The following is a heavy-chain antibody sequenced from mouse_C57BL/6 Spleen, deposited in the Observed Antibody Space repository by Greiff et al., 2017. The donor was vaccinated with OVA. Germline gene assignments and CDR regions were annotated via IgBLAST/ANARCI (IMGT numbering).Heavy chain of an antibody. CDR2: IYPGSGST. D-gene: IGHD1-1*01. Sequence: QVQLQQPGAELVKPGASVKMSCKASGYTFTSYWITWVKQRPGQGLEWIGDIYPGSGSTNYNEKFKSKATLTVDTSSSTAYMQLSSLTSEDSAVYYGARGDYYGSSYDWYVDVWGTGTTVTVSS. CDR1: GYTFTSYW. V-gene: IGHV1-55*01. CDR3: ARGDYYGSSYDWYVDV. J-gene: IGHJ1*03.